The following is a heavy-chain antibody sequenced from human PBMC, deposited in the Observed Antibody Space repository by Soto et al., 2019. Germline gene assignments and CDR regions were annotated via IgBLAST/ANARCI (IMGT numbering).Heavy chain of an antibody. CDR3: ARERSVADLAIIDY. CDR1: GFTFSYFW. Sequence: GVSLRLSCAASGFTFSYFWMSWVRRAPGKGLEWVANIKNDGGETYYVDSVKGRFTISRDNAKNSLYLQINSLRVEDTAVYYCARERSVADLAIIDYWGQGTLVTVSS. J-gene: IGHJ4*02. V-gene: IGHV3-7*01. CDR2: IKNDGGET. D-gene: IGHD6-19*01.